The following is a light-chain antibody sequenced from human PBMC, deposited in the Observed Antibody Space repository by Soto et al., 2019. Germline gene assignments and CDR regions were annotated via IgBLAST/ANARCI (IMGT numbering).Light chain of an antibody. Sequence: DIQMTQSPSSLSASVGDRVTIACRASQSINTFLNWYEVKPGKAPKLLIYAASSLQSGVPSRFSGSGSRTDFTLTISSLQPEDFATYYCQQSYSIPWTFGQGTKVEIK. V-gene: IGKV1-39*01. J-gene: IGKJ1*01. CDR3: QQSYSIPWT. CDR2: AAS. CDR1: QSINTF.